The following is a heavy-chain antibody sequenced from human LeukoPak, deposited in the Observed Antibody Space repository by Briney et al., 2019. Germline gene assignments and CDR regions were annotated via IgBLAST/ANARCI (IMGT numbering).Heavy chain of an antibody. D-gene: IGHD3-16*01. Sequence: GGSLRLSCAASGFTFSGSAMHWVRQASGKGLGWVCRIRSKANSYATAYAASVRGRFTISRDDSKNTADLQMNRLQTDDTSLYNGTSHRGNSFEKWGQGTLVP. V-gene: IGHV3-73*01. CDR2: IRSKANSYAT. J-gene: IGHJ4*02. CDR1: GFTFSGSA. CDR3: TSHRGNSFEK.